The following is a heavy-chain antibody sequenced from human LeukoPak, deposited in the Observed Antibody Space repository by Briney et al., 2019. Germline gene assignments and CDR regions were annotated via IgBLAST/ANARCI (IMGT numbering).Heavy chain of an antibody. J-gene: IGHJ4*02. CDR3: TRDPRRLDY. CDR1: GFIFSDYG. Sequence: GGSLRLSCAASGFIFSDYGMSWVRQAPGKGLEWVSSIGGRGGSTYYADSVKGRFTISRDNSKNTLYLQMNSLRAEDTAVYYCTRDPRRLDYWGQGTLVTVSS. CDR2: IGGRGGST. V-gene: IGHV3-23*01.